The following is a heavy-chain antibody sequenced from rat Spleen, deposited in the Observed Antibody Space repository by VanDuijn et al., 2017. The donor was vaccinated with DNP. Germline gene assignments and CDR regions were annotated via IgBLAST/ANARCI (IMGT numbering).Heavy chain of an antibody. J-gene: IGHJ4*01. CDR2: ITNGGGST. V-gene: IGHV5-31*01. CDR1: GFTFNNHW. Sequence: EVQLVESGGGLVRPGGSLKLSCVASGFTFNNHWMTWIRQAPGKGLEWVASITNGGGSTYYPDSVKGRLTISRESAKSTLYLQMNSLRSEDTATYYCTRHRTIMPYYYAMDAWGQGASVTVSS. CDR3: TRHRTIMPYYYAMDA. D-gene: IGHD1-12*01.